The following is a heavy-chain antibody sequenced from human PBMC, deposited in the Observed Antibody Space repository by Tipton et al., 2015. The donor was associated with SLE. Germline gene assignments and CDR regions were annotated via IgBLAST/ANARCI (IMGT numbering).Heavy chain of an antibody. Sequence: LRLSCTVSGYSISSGYYWGWIRQPPGKGLEWIGSIYHSGGTYYNPSLKSRVTISVDTPKNHFSLELSSVTAADTAVYYCASGVEGGGFDYWGQGALVTVSS. CDR2: IYHSGGT. CDR1: GYSISSGYY. CDR3: ASGVEGGGFDY. J-gene: IGHJ4*02. V-gene: IGHV4-38-2*02. D-gene: IGHD1-1*01.